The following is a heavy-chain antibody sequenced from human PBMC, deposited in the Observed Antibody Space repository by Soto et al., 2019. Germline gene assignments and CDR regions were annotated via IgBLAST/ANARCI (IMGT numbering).Heavy chain of an antibody. V-gene: IGHV1-69*12. D-gene: IGHD1-26*01. J-gene: IGHJ6*02. CDR2: VIPVFRTE. Sequence: QVQLVQSGAEVKKPGSSVKVSCKSSGGTFSNSPISWVRQAPGQGLEWVGGVIPVFRTENYAQKFQGRVTITADESTNTAYMELSSLRSGDTAGYYCARSRFVGGVTEDSYGMDVWGQGTTVTLSS. CDR1: GGTFSNSP. CDR3: ARSRFVGGVTEDSYGMDV.